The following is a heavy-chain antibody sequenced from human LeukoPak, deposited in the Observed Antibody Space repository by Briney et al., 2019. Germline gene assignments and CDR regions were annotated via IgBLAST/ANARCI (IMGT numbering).Heavy chain of an antibody. CDR1: GFTFSSYS. Sequence: GGSLRLSCAASGFTFSSYSMNWVREAPGKGLEWVSSISSSSSYIYCADSVKGRFTISRDNAKNSLYLQMNSLRAEDTALYYCAGGRGQFDYWGQGTLVTVSS. V-gene: IGHV3-21*04. D-gene: IGHD3-10*01. CDR3: AGGRGQFDY. J-gene: IGHJ4*02. CDR2: ISSSSSYI.